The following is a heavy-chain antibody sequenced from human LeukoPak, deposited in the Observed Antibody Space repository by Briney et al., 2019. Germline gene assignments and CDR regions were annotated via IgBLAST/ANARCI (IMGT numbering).Heavy chain of an antibody. D-gene: IGHD2-15*01. V-gene: IGHV3-7*03. CDR3: ASEASTRCSRGSCYSDF. J-gene: IGHJ4*02. Sequence: GGSLRLSCAASGFTFSSYWMSWVRQAPGKGLEWVANIKQDGSEKYYVDSVEGRFTISRDNAKNSLYLQMNSLRAEDTAVYYCASEASTRCSRGSCYSDFWGQGTLVTVSS. CDR2: IKQDGSEK. CDR1: GFTFSSYW.